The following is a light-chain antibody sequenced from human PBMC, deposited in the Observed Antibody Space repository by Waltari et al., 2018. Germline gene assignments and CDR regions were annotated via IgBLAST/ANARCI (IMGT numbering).Light chain of an antibody. Sequence: AIQMTQSPSSLSASVGDRVTMTCRAGQGIRNDLSWYQQMPGKAPKLLIYTASSLQTGGPSRFSGSGSGTDFTLTISSLQPEDFATYFCLQDYNCPRTFGQGTKVEIK. CDR3: LQDYNCPRT. CDR2: TAS. J-gene: IGKJ1*01. V-gene: IGKV1-6*01. CDR1: QGIRND.